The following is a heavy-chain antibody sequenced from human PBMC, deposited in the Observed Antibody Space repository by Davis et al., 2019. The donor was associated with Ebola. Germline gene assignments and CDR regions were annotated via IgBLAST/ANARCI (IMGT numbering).Heavy chain of an antibody. CDR1: GFTFTDYA. CDR3: ANSGNHIWRSFVSRSFLI. D-gene: IGHD3-16*01. CDR2: VDGSGGGT. Sequence: GESLKISCAASGFTFTDYAMSWVRQAPGKGLEWVSAVDGSGGGTHYADSARGRFTISRDNSKNTLYLEIHNLRAEDAAMYYCANSGNHIWRSFVSRSFLIWGQGAMIAVSS. J-gene: IGHJ3*02. V-gene: IGHV3-23*01.